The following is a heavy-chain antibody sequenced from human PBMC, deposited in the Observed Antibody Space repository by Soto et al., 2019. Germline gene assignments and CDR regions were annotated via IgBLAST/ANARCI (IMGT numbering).Heavy chain of an antibody. CDR2: IIPITDTA. CDR3: ATLVPAPIKLFPRLGWFDP. CDR1: GGTFSSET. Sequence: SVKVSCKASGGTFSSETITWVRQAPGQGLEWMGGIIPITDTANYAQNFQGRVTITADESTSTVYMELSSLRSEDTAVYYCATLVPAPIKLFPRLGWFDPWGEGTLVTVS. J-gene: IGHJ5*02. V-gene: IGHV1-69*13. D-gene: IGHD2-2*02.